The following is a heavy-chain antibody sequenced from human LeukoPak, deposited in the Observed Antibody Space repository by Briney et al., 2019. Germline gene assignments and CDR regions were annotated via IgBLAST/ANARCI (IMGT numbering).Heavy chain of an antibody. CDR2: IYYSGST. D-gene: IGHD1-7*01. CDR1: GGSISSSSYY. CDR3: ARHDPSGTIRPNWFDP. Sequence: SETLSLTCTVSGGSISSSSYYWGWIRQPPGKGLEWIGSIYYSGSTYYNPSLKSRVTIPVDTSKNQFSLKLSSVTAADTAVYYCARHDPSGTIRPNWFDPWGQGTLVTVSS. V-gene: IGHV4-39*01. J-gene: IGHJ5*02.